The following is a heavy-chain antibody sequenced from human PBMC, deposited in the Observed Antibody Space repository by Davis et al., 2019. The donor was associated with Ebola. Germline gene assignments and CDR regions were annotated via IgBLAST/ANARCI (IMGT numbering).Heavy chain of an antibody. V-gene: IGHV4-4*02. D-gene: IGHD2-8*02. CDR2: IFHSGST. J-gene: IGHJ5*02. CDR3: ARNLGLPGTGDWFDP. Sequence: PGGSLRLSCAVSGASIRSSHWWSWVRQPPGKGLEWIGEIFHSGSTIYNPSLESLVTISVDTSKNQFSLNLSSVTAADTAVYHCARNLGLPGTGDWFDPWGQGTLVTVSS. CDR1: GASIRSSHW.